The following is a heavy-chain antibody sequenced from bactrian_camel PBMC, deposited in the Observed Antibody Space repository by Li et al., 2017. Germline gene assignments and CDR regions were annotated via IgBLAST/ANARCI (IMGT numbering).Heavy chain of an antibody. J-gene: IGHJ4*01. D-gene: IGHD1*01. CDR3: AADSSPGSGYCIIGRERYNY. CDR1: QFTFSSSRSC. CDR2: IEGTGST. V-gene: IGHV3S53*01. Sequence: HVQLVESGGGLVQAGGSLKLSCVASQFTFSSSRSCMGWFRQAPGKDREGVATIEGTGSTSYADSVKGRFVISKDNAKNTVYLEMNSLKPEDTAMYYCAADSSPGSGYCIIGRERYNYWGQGTQVTVS.